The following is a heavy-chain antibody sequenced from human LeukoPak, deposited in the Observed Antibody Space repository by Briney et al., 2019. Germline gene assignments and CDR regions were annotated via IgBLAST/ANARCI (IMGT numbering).Heavy chain of an antibody. CDR2: ISAYNGNT. V-gene: IGHV1-18*01. CDR1: GYTFTSYG. D-gene: IGHD3-22*01. J-gene: IGHJ4*02. CDR3: ARAPYYYDSSGYPIDY. Sequence: ASVKVSCKASGYTFTSYGISWVRQAPGQGPEWMGWISAYNGNTNYAQKLQGRVTMTTDTSTSTAYMELRSLRSDDTAVYYCARAPYYYDSSGYPIDYWGQGTLVTVSS.